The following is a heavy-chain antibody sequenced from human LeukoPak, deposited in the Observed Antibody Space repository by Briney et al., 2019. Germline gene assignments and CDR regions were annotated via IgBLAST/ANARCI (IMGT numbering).Heavy chain of an antibody. V-gene: IGHV1-24*01. CDR1: GYTLTELS. D-gene: IGHD3-22*01. CDR2: FDPEDGET. Sequence: ASVEVSCKVSGYTLTELSMHWVRQAPGKGLEWMGGFDPEDGETIYAQKFQGRVTMTEDTSTDTAYMELSSLRSEDTAVYYCATGGPLYYYDSSGYSPLDYWGQGTLVTVSS. CDR3: ATGGPLYYYDSSGYSPLDY. J-gene: IGHJ4*02.